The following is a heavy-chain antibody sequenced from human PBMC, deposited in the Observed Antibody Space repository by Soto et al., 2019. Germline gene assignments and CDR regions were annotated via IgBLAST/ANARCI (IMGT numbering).Heavy chain of an antibody. Sequence: QVQLQESGPGLVKPSETLSLTCTVSGGSINNYYWNWIRQPPGKGLEWIGHIYYSGSTNHNPSLKARVTITGDTSKNWCFLKLSSVTATNRAVHYCARASAAYRSYGMDVSGQGATVTVSS. D-gene: IGHD3-16*02. CDR1: GGSINNYY. CDR2: IYYSGST. J-gene: IGHJ6*02. CDR3: ARASAAYRSYGMDV. V-gene: IGHV4-59*01.